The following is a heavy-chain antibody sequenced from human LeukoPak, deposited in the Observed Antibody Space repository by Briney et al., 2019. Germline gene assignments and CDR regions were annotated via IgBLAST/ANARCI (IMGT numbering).Heavy chain of an antibody. CDR3: ARGSRYYYDSGSYYPSYYYMDV. J-gene: IGHJ6*03. D-gene: IGHD3-10*01. CDR2: MNPNSGNT. CDR1: GYTFTSYG. Sequence: ASVKVSCKASGYTFTSYGINWVRQATGQGLEWMGWMNPNSGNTGYAQKFQGRVTMTRDTSISTAYMELSRLRSDDTAVYYCARGSRYYYDSGSYYPSYYYMDVWGTGTTVTVSS. V-gene: IGHV1-8*01.